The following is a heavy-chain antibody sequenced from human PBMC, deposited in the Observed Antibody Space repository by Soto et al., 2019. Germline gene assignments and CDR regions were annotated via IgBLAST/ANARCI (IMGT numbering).Heavy chain of an antibody. CDR1: GFTFSSFA. V-gene: IGHV3-23*01. J-gene: IGHJ4*02. Sequence: GGSLRLSCAASGFTFSSFAMTWVRQAPGKGLEWVSTISGSGVGTYYADSVQGRFTISRDSSKNTLYLQMNSLRAEDTAVYYCAKGDIPNEYWGQGTLVTVPQ. CDR3: AKGDIPNEY. CDR2: ISGSGVGT. D-gene: IGHD5-12*01.